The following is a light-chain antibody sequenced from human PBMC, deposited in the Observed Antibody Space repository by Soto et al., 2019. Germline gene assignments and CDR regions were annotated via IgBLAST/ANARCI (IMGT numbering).Light chain of an antibody. J-gene: IGKJ1*01. Sequence: EIVMTQSPATLSVSPGERATLSCRASQSVNSNLAWYQQKPGQAPRLLIYGASTRANGVPARFSGSGSGTESLLTVSMLPAEDFAVYFCQLKNNWLTFGPGTKVEIK. V-gene: IGKV3-15*01. CDR3: QLKNNWLT. CDR2: GAS. CDR1: QSVNSN.